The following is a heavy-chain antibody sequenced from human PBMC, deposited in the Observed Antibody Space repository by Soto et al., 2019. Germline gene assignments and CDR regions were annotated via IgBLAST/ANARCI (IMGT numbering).Heavy chain of an antibody. J-gene: IGHJ4*02. D-gene: IGHD6-19*01. CDR3: ARALKQSLVKEFDY. Sequence: PSETLSLTCTVSGGSISSGGYYWSWIRQHPGKGLEWIGYIYYSGSTYYNPSLKSRVTISVDTSKNQFSLKLSSVTAADTAVYYCARALKQSLVKEFDYWGQGTLVTVSS. V-gene: IGHV4-31*03. CDR2: IYYSGST. CDR1: GGSISSGGYY.